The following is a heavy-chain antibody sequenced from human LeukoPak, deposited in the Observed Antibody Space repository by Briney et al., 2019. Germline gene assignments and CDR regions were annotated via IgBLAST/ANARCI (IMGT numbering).Heavy chain of an antibody. Sequence: SVKVSCKASGGTFSNYAISWVRQAPGQGLEWMGRIIPILGITNYAQRFQGRVAITADKSTSTAYMELNSLRSEDTAVYYCARPTLTTQDGYSGYDPFDYWGQGTLVTVSS. CDR1: GGTFSNYA. D-gene: IGHD5-12*01. CDR3: ARPTLTTQDGYSGYDPFDY. CDR2: IIPILGIT. V-gene: IGHV1-69*04. J-gene: IGHJ4*02.